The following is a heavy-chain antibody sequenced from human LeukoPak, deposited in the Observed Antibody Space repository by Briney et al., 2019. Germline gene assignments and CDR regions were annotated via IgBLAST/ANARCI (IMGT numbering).Heavy chain of an antibody. D-gene: IGHD6-19*01. J-gene: IGHJ4*02. Sequence: GESLKISCKGSGYSFTSYWIGWVRQMPGKGLEWMGIIYTGDSDTRYSPSSQGQATISGDKSISTAYLQWSSLKASDTAMYYCASRTADSSGWYGGLDYWGQGTLVTVSS. V-gene: IGHV5-51*01. CDR1: GYSFTSYW. CDR2: IYTGDSDT. CDR3: ASRTADSSGWYGGLDY.